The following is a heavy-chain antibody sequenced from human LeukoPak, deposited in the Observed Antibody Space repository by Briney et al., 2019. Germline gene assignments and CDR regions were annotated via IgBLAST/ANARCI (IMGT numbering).Heavy chain of an antibody. V-gene: IGHV3-11*01. J-gene: IGHJ4*02. CDR3: ARAEWDYYDSSGYPDY. Sequence: GGSLRLSCAASGFTFSDYYMSWIRQAPGKGLEWVSYISSSGSTIYYADSVKGRFTISRDNAKNSLYLQMNSLRAEDTAVHYCARAEWDYYDSSGYPDYWGQGTLVTVSS. CDR2: ISSSGSTI. CDR1: GFTFSDYY. D-gene: IGHD3-22*01.